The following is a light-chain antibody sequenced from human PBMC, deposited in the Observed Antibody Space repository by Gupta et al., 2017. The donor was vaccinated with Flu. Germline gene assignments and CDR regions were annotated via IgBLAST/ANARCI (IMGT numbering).Light chain of an antibody. CDR1: SNDVGGSNR. CDR2: DVT. V-gene: IGLV2-11*01. Sequence: QSAPTPPRSVSGSPGQSVTIACTGSSNDVGGSNRVSWYQQRPGNAPQLILYDVTERPSGRPDRFSGSKAGNTASLTIAGLQADDEADYYCSSHAGRITWVFGTGTTVTVL. CDR3: SSHAGRITWV. J-gene: IGLJ1*01.